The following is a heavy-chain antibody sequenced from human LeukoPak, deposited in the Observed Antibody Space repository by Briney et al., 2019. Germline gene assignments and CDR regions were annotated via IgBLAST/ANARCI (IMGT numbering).Heavy chain of an antibody. CDR2: IYYSGST. D-gene: IGHD3-9*01. CDR3: ARAYLSIWGNFDY. Sequence: SETLSLTCTVSAGSISSSSYYWGWIRQPPGKGLEWIGGIYYSGSTHYNPSLKSRVTISVDTSKNQFSLKLSSVTAADTAVYYCARAYLSIWGNFDYWGQGTLVTVSS. J-gene: IGHJ4*02. V-gene: IGHV4-39*07. CDR1: AGSISSSSYY.